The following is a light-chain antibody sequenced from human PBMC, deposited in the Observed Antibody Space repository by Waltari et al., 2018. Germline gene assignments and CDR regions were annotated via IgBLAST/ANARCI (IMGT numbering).Light chain of an antibody. V-gene: IGLV2-11*01. CDR1: TSDVGDYNF. Sequence: QSALTQPRSVSGSPGQSVTISCTGTTSDVGDYNFVSWYQQHPGKAPKLMIYDVTKRPSGVPDRFSGSKSGNTASLTISGLQAEDEADYYCGSYAGRYNLVFGGGTMLTVL. CDR2: DVT. CDR3: GSYAGRYNLV. J-gene: IGLJ2*01.